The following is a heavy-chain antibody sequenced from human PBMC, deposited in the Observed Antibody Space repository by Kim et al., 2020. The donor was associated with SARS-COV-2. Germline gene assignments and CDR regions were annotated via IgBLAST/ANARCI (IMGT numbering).Heavy chain of an antibody. D-gene: IGHD3-9*01. Sequence: GGSLRLSCAASGFTFDDYAMHWVRQAPGKGLEWVSGISWNSGSIGYADSVKGRFTISRDNAKNSLYLQMNSLRAEDTALYYCRAGYDAFDIWGQGTMVTVSS. J-gene: IGHJ3*02. V-gene: IGHV3-9*01. CDR3: RAGYDAFDI. CDR2: ISWNSGSI. CDR1: GFTFDDYA.